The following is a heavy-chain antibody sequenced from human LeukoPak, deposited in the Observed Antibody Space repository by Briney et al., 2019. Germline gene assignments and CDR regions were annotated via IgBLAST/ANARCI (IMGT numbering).Heavy chain of an antibody. CDR3: AKGGYCSSTSCYPFDY. CDR1: GFTFSSYG. CDR2: ISCDGSNK. J-gene: IGHJ4*02. Sequence: PGGSLRLSCAASGFTFSSYGMHWVRQAPGKGLEWVAVISCDGSNKYYADSVKGRFTISRDNSKNTLYLQMNSLRAEDTAVYYCAKGGYCSSTSCYPFDYWGQGTLVTVSS. D-gene: IGHD2-2*01. V-gene: IGHV3-30*18.